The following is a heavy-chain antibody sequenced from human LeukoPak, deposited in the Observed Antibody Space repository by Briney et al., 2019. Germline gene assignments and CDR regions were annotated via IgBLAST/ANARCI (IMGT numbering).Heavy chain of an antibody. CDR1: GYSISSGYY. J-gene: IGHJ3*02. CDR3: ARHDSSGPYNAFDI. Sequence: PSETLSLTCTVSGYSISSGYYWGWIRQPPGKGLEWIGSIYHSGSTYYKPSLKSRVTISVDTSKNHLSLKLSSVTAADTAVYYCARHDSSGPYNAFDIWGQGTMVTVSS. V-gene: IGHV4-38-2*02. CDR2: IYHSGST. D-gene: IGHD3-22*01.